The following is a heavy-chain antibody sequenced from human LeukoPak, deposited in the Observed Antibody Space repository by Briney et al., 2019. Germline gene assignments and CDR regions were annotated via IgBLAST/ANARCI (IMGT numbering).Heavy chain of an antibody. CDR1: GGSFSGYY. CDR2: INHSGST. D-gene: IGHD3-10*01. V-gene: IGHV4-34*01. J-gene: IGHJ4*02. Sequence: PSETLSLTCAVYGGSFSGYYWSWIRQPPGKGLEWIGEINHSGSTNYNPSLKSRVTISVDTSKNQFSLKLSSVTAADTAVYYCARSRGRLDYWGQGTLVTVSS. CDR3: ARSRGRLDY.